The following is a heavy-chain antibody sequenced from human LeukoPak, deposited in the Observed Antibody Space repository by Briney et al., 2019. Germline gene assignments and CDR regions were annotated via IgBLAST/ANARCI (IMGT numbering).Heavy chain of an antibody. CDR2: IYTSGST. CDR3: ARHKNLRRPMGPGPFDI. D-gene: IGHD3-3*01. Sequence: SETLSLTCTVSGGSISSYYWSWIRQPAGKGLEWIGRIYTSGSTNYNPSLKSRVTMSVDTSKNQFSLKLSSVTAADTAVYYCARHKNLRRPMGPGPFDIWGQGTMVTVSS. V-gene: IGHV4-4*07. J-gene: IGHJ3*02. CDR1: GGSISSYY.